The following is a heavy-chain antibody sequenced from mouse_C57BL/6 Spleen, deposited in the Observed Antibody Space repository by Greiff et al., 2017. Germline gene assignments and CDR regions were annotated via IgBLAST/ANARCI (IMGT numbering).Heavy chain of an antibody. J-gene: IGHJ1*03. CDR3: TGATVVATDWYFDV. CDR2: LDPEDGDT. D-gene: IGHD1-1*01. CDR1: GYTFTSYW. V-gene: IGHV14-1*01. Sequence: EVQLQQPGAELVNPGASVKLSCKASGYTFTSYWMHWVKQRPGRGLEWIGRLDPEDGDTEYAPKFQGKATMTADTSSNTACLQLSSLTSEDTAVYYCTGATVVATDWYFDVWGTGTTVTVSS.